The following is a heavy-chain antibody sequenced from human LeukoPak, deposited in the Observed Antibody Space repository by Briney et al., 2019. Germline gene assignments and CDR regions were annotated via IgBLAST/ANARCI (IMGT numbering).Heavy chain of an antibody. V-gene: IGHV3-21*01. D-gene: IGHD6-13*01. J-gene: IGHJ4*02. CDR2: ISSSSSYI. Sequence: GGSLRLSCAASGFTFSNYSMNWVRQAPGKGLEWVSSISSSSSYIYYADSVKGRFTISRDNAKNSLYLQMNSLRAEDTAVYYCASPGIAAAGNWGQGTLVSVSS. CDR1: GFTFSNYS. CDR3: ASPGIAAAGN.